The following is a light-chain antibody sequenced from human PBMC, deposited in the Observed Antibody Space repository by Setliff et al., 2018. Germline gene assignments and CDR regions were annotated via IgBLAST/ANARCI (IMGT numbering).Light chain of an antibody. CDR3: AAWDDSLTGSYV. CDR2: SNN. V-gene: IGLV1-44*01. CDR1: SSNIGGNT. Sequence: QSALTQPPSTSGTPGQRVTISCSGSSSNIGGNTVNWYQQLPGTDPRLLIFSNNDRPSGVSNRFTGSKSGTSASLTISGLQSEDEGDYYCAAWDDSLTGSYVFGTGTKVTVL. J-gene: IGLJ1*01.